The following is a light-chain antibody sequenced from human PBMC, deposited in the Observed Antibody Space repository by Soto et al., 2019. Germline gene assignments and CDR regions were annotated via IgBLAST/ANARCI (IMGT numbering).Light chain of an antibody. CDR2: EVS. CDR3: NSYTGSSTYV. V-gene: IGLV2-18*02. Sequence: QSVLTQPPSVSGSPGQSVAISCTGTSRDVGSYHRVSWYQQPPGAAPKLMIYEVSNRPSGVPDRFSGSKSGNTASLTISGLQAEDEADYYCNSYTGSSTYVFGTGTKVTVL. CDR1: SRDVGSYHR. J-gene: IGLJ1*01.